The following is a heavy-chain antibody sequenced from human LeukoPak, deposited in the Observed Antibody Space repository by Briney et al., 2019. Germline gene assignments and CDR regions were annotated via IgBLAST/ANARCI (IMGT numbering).Heavy chain of an antibody. CDR2: IIPIFGTA. CDR1: GGTFSSYA. Sequence: SVKVSCKASGGTFSSYAISWVRQPPGQGLEWMGGIIPIFGTANYAQKFQGRVTITADESTSTAYMELSSLRSEDTAVYYCAREVSYCGGDCPYNWFDPWGQGTLVTVSS. J-gene: IGHJ5*02. V-gene: IGHV1-69*13. D-gene: IGHD2-21*02. CDR3: AREVSYCGGDCPYNWFDP.